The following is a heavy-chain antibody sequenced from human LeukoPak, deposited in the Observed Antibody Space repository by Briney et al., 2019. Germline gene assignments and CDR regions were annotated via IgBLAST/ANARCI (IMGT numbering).Heavy chain of an antibody. CDR3: ARERGSGWSDFDY. CDR2: INAGNGNT. V-gene: IGHV1-3*01. Sequence: ASVKVSCKASGYTFTSYAMHWVRQAPGQRLEWMGWINAGNGNTKYSQKFQGRVTITRDTSASTAYMELSSLRSEDTAVYYCARERGSGWSDFDYWGQGTLVTVSS. CDR1: GYTFTSYA. D-gene: IGHD6-19*01. J-gene: IGHJ4*02.